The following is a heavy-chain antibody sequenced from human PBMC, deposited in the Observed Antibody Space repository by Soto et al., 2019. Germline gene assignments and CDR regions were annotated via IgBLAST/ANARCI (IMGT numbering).Heavy chain of an antibody. Sequence: GACGDHGCRRIRQTPTQGLEWRGEINHSGSTNYNPSLKSRITISLDTSKKEISLRLSSVTAADTAVYYCARERGRYCSGESCYPFGPWGQRALGTVYS. J-gene: IGHJ5*02. CDR2: INHSGST. CDR1: GACGDHG. D-gene: IGHD2-15*01. V-gene: IGHV4-34*13. CDR3: ARERGRYCSGESCYPFGP.